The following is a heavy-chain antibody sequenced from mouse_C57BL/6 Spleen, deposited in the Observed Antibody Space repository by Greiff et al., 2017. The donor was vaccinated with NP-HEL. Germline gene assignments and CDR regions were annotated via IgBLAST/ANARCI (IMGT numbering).Heavy chain of an antibody. CDR1: GYAFSSSW. Sequence: ESGPELVKPGASVKISCKASGYAFSSSWMNWVKQRPGKGLEWIGRIYPGDGDTNYNGKFKGKATLTADKSSSTAYMQLSSLTSEDSAVYFCARDYGYGEYAMDYWGQGTSVTVSS. CDR3: ARDYGYGEYAMDY. D-gene: IGHD2-2*01. J-gene: IGHJ4*01. CDR2: IYPGDGDT. V-gene: IGHV1-82*01.